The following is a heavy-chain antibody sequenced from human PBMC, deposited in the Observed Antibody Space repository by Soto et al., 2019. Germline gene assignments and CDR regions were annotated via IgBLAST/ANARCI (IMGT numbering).Heavy chain of an antibody. CDR3: ARDPGSEYYDFWSGYTYYYYGMDV. Sequence: QVQLVESGGGVVQPVRSLRLSCAASGFTFSSYAMHWVRQAPGKGLEWVAVMSYDGSNKYYADSVKGRLTISRDNSKNTLYLQMNSLRAEDTAVYYCARDPGSEYYDFWSGYTYYYYGMDVWGQGTTVTVSS. CDR1: GFTFSSYA. CDR2: MSYDGSNK. D-gene: IGHD3-3*01. J-gene: IGHJ6*02. V-gene: IGHV3-30-3*01.